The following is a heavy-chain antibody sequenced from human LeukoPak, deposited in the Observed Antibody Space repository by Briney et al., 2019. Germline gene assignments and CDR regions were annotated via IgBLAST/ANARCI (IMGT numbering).Heavy chain of an antibody. V-gene: IGHV4-34*01. Sequence: PSETLSLTCAVHGGSFSGYYWSWIRQPPGKGLEWIGEINHSGSTNYNPSLKSRVTISVDTSKDQFSLKLSSVTAADTAVYYCARTPPPFGYFDWLRGGSNYGMDVWGQGTTVTVSS. D-gene: IGHD3-9*01. CDR2: INHSGST. CDR1: GGSFSGYY. CDR3: ARTPPPFGYFDWLRGGSNYGMDV. J-gene: IGHJ6*02.